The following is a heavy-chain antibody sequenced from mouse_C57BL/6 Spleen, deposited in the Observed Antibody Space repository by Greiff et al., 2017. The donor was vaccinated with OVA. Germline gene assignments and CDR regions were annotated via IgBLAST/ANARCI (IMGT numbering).Heavy chain of an antibody. J-gene: IGHJ2*01. V-gene: IGHV5-17*01. CDR2: ISSGSSTI. Sequence: EVKVVESGGGLVKPGGSLKLSCAASGFTFSDYGMHWVRQAPEKGLEWVAYISSGSSTIYYADTVKGRFTISRDNAKNTLFLQMTSLRSEDTAMYYCAREGNDYWGQGTTLTVSS. D-gene: IGHD2-1*01. CDR3: AREGNDY. CDR1: GFTFSDYG.